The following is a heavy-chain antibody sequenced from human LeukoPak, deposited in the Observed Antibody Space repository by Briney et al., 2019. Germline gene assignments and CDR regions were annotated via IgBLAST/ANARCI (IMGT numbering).Heavy chain of an antibody. Sequence: GGSLRLSCAASGFIFSIYGMHWVRQAPGKGLEWVALMAGDGINIYYADSVKGRFTISRDDSKSTLYLQMNSLRPEDTAVYYCARDYYYDRHDYWGQGTLVTVSS. CDR2: MAGDGINI. D-gene: IGHD3-22*01. J-gene: IGHJ4*02. CDR1: GFIFSIYG. CDR3: ARDYYYDRHDY. V-gene: IGHV3-30*03.